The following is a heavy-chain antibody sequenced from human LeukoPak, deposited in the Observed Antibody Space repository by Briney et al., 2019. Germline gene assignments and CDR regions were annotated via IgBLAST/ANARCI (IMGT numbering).Heavy chain of an antibody. CDR3: AREEWYYFDY. J-gene: IGHJ4*02. CDR2: ISYDGNNK. V-gene: IGHV3-30-3*01. D-gene: IGHD3-3*01. Sequence: PGRSLRLSCAASEFTFNTYAIHWVRQAPGKGLEWVAVISYDGNNKYYVDSVKGRFTIARDNSKNTVFLQMNSLRAEDMAVYYCAREEWYYFDYWGQGTLVTVSS. CDR1: EFTFNTYA.